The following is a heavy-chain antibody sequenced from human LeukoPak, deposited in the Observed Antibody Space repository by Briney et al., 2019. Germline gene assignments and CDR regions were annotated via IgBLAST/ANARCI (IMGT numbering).Heavy chain of an antibody. Sequence: ASVKVSCKASGYTFTSYGISWVRQAPGQGLEWMGWISAYNANTNYAQKFQGRVTMTTDTSTSTAYMELRSLRSDDTAVYYCARVWPHGYSGYDAGKQDYGGKEPLAPVSS. CDR2: ISAYNANT. CDR1: GYTFTSYG. CDR3: ARVWPHGYSGYDAGKQDY. V-gene: IGHV1-18*04. D-gene: IGHD5-12*01. J-gene: IGHJ4*02.